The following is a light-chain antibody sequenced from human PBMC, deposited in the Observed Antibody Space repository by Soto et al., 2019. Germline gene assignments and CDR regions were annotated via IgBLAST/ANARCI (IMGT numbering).Light chain of an antibody. Sequence: EIVMTQSPGTLSVSPGERATLSCRASQSVGSNLAWYQQNPGQPPRLLIYGASTRATGIPARFSGSGSGTEFTLTISSLQSEDFAVYYCQQYNNWPPTFGQGTRLEIK. V-gene: IGKV3-15*01. CDR1: QSVGSN. CDR2: GAS. CDR3: QQYNNWPPT. J-gene: IGKJ5*01.